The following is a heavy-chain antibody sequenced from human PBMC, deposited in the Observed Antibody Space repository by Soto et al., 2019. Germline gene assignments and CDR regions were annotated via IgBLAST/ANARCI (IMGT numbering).Heavy chain of an antibody. J-gene: IGHJ4*02. Sequence: EVQLVESGGGLVQPGGSLRLSCVASGFSFSSYSMHWVRQAPGKGLEWVANISMSSNTRYHADSVKGRITNSRDNAKKSLYLQMNSLSAEDTAVYYCARGSDYHGWGDDNWGQGILVTGSS. V-gene: IGHV3-48*01. D-gene: IGHD3-16*01. CDR3: ARGSDYHGWGDDN. CDR1: GFSFSSYS. CDR2: ISMSSNTR.